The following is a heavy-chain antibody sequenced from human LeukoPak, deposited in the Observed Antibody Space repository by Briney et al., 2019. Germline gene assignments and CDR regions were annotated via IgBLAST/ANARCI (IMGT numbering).Heavy chain of an antibody. Sequence: SETLSLTCTVSGGSITGYYWTWIRQPAGKGLEWIGRVSDTGRAYYNPSLERRVTISLDTSNNRFSLKVTSVTAADTAVYYCARGTDMPPISSYYSFVYWGQGTLVSVSS. D-gene: IGHD2-15*01. CDR1: GGSITGYY. CDR3: ARGTDMPPISSYYSFVY. V-gene: IGHV4-4*07. CDR2: VSDTGRA. J-gene: IGHJ4*02.